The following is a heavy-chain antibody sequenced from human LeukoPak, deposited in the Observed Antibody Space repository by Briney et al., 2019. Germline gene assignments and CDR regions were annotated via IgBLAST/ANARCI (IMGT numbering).Heavy chain of an antibody. CDR1: GGSISSYY. Sequence: PSETLSLTCTVSGGSISSYYWSWIRQPPGKGLEWIGYVYYSGSTNYNPSLKSRVTISVDTSKNQFSLKLSSVTAADTAVYYCARATGVLYNDYWGQGTLVTVSS. CDR3: ARATGVLYNDY. D-gene: IGHD2-8*01. J-gene: IGHJ4*02. CDR2: VYYSGST. V-gene: IGHV4-59*12.